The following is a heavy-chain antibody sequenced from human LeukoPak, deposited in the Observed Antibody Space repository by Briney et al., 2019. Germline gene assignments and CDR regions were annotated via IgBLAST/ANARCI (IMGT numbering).Heavy chain of an antibody. CDR1: GFTFSSYG. Sequence: PGRSLRLSCAASGFTFSSYGMHWVRQAPGKGLEWVAVIWYDGSNKYYADSVKGRFTISRDNSKNTLYLQTNSLRAEDTAVYYCARGRQPDMITFGGVIVTNWFDPWGQGTLVTVSS. J-gene: IGHJ5*02. CDR3: ARGRQPDMITFGGVIVTNWFDP. D-gene: IGHD3-16*02. CDR2: IWYDGSNK. V-gene: IGHV3-33*01.